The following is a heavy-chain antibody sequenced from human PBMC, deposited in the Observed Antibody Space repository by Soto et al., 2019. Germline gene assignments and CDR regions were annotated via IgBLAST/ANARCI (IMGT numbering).Heavy chain of an antibody. V-gene: IGHV3-23*01. CDR1: GFTFSSYA. J-gene: IGHJ3*02. CDR2: ISGSDGST. D-gene: IGHD2-15*01. CDR3: AKPPQDSVVVVAATFAFDI. Sequence: GGSLRLSCAASGFTFSSYAMSWVRQAPGKGLEWVSAISGSDGSTYYADSVKGRFTISRDNSKNTLYLQMNSLRAEDTAVYYCAKPPQDSVVVVAATFAFDIWGQGTMVTVSS.